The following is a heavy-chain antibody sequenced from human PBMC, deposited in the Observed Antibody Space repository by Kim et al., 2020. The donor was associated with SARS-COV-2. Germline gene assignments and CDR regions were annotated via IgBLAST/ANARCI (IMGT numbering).Heavy chain of an antibody. CDR3: AGASSQLGWFDP. CDR2: IYYSGST. CDR1: GGSISSGGYY. J-gene: IGHJ5*02. V-gene: IGHV4-31*03. Sequence: SETLSLTCTVSGGSISSGGYYWSCLRQHPGKGLEWIGYIYYSGSTYYNPSLKSRVTISVDTSKHQFSLKLSSVTAADTAVYYCAGASSQLGWFDPLGQGTLVTVSS. D-gene: IGHD6-6*01.